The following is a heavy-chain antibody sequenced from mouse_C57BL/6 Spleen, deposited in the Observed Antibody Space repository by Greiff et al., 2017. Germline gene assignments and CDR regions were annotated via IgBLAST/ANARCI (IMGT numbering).Heavy chain of an antibody. CDR2: IDPTDSYT. D-gene: IGHD6-1*01. CDR1: GYTFTSYW. V-gene: IGHV1-69*01. J-gene: IGHJ3*01. Sequence: QVQLQQPGAELVMPGASVKLSCKASGYTFTSYWMHWVKQRPGQGLEWIGEIDPTDSYTNYNQKFKGKSTLTVDKSSSTAYMQLRSLTSEDSAVYYCVKECPTGTRFAYWGQGTLVTVSA. CDR3: VKECPTGTRFAY.